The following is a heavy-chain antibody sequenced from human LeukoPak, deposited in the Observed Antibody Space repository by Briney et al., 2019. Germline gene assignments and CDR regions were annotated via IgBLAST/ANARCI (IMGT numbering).Heavy chain of an antibody. V-gene: IGHV3-30*01. J-gene: IGHJ6*03. CDR3: ARGPNYYDSSGYYYGDYYYYYYMDV. D-gene: IGHD3-22*01. CDR1: GFTFSSYA. Sequence: PGRSPRLSCAASGFTFSSYAMHWVRQAPGKGLEWVAVISYDGSNKYYADSVKGRFTISRDNSKNTLYLQMNSLRAEDTAVYYCARGPNYYDSSGYYYGDYYYYYYMDVWGKGTTVTVSS. CDR2: ISYDGSNK.